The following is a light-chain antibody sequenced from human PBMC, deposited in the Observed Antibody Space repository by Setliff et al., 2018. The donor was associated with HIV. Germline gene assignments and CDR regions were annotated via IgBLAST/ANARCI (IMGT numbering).Light chain of an antibody. J-gene: IGLJ2*01. CDR2: EVS. CDR3: CSYAGSSTVG. Sequence: QSVLTQPASMSGSPGQSITISCTGTSDDVGATNYVSWYQHHPGKAPKLMIYEVSKRPSGVSNRFSGSKSGNTAFLTISGLQAEDETDYYCCSYAGSSTVGFGGGTK. CDR1: SDDVGATNY. V-gene: IGLV2-23*02.